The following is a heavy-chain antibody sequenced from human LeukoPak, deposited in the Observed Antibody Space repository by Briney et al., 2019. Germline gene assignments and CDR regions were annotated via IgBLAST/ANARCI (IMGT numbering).Heavy chain of an antibody. Sequence: GGSLRLSCAASGFTVSSNYMSWVRQAPGKGLEWVSVIYSGGSRYYADSVKGRFTISRDNSKNTLYLQMNSLRAEDTAVYYCASVSSGWYMGDAFDIWGQGTMVTVSS. D-gene: IGHD6-19*01. CDR3: ASVSSGWYMGDAFDI. V-gene: IGHV3-66*01. CDR1: GFTVSSNY. CDR2: IYSGGSR. J-gene: IGHJ3*02.